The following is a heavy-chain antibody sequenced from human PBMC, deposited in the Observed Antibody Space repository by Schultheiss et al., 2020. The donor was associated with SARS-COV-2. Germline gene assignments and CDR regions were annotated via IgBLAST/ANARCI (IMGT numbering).Heavy chain of an antibody. CDR1: GFTFSSYS. CDR2: ISSSSSYI. D-gene: IGHD6-19*01. J-gene: IGHJ4*02. Sequence: GGSLRLSCAASGFTFSSYSMNWVRQAPGKGLEWVSSISSSSSYIYYADSVKGRFTISRDNAKNSLYLQMNSLRTEDTALYYCAKDIGPSGIDYWGQGTLVTVSS. CDR3: AKDIGPSGIDY. V-gene: IGHV3-21*04.